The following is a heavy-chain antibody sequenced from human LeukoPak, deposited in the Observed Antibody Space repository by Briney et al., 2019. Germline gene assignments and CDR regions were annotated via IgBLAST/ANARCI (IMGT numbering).Heavy chain of an antibody. D-gene: IGHD3-22*01. CDR2: IIPIFGTA. Sequence: SVKVSCKASGGTFSSYAISWVRQAPGQGLEWMGGIIPIFGTANYAQKFQGRVTITADESTSTAYMELSSLRSEDTAVYYCARDKNPTMIVVVIPQPLPLYGMDVWGQGTTVTVSS. CDR3: ARDKNPTMIVVVIPQPLPLYGMDV. J-gene: IGHJ6*02. V-gene: IGHV1-69*13. CDR1: GGTFSSYA.